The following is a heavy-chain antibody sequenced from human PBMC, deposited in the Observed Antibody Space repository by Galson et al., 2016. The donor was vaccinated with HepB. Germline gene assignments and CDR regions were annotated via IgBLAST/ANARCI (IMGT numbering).Heavy chain of an antibody. CDR2: ISPYNGHT. CDR3: AGESGVGVAFDY. Sequence: SVKASCKASGYTFNTYGVAWVRQAPGQGLEWMGWISPYNGHTNYAQNFQGRVTMTTDTSTSTAFLELRSLRSDDTAIYYCAGESGVGVAFDYWGQGTLVTVSS. J-gene: IGHJ4*02. V-gene: IGHV1-18*01. D-gene: IGHD6-19*01. CDR1: GYTFNTYG.